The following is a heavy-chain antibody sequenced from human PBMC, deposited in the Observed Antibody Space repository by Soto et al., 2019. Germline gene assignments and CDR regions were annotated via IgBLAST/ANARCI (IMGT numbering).Heavy chain of an antibody. D-gene: IGHD2-15*01. CDR1: GGSISSGTSY. Sequence: PSETLSLTCTVSGGSISSGTSYWSWIRQRPGKGLEWIGYIFYSGSFYYTPSLRGRVMILADTSKNQFTLRLSSVTAADTAVYYCARICSVAGWYYYYDGMDVWGKGTTVPVSS. V-gene: IGHV4-31*03. CDR3: ARICSVAGWYYYYDGMDV. J-gene: IGHJ6*04. CDR2: IFYSGSF.